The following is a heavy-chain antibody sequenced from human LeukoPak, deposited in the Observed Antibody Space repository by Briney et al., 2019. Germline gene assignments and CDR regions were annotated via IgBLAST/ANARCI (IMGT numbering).Heavy chain of an antibody. CDR2: IYSGGST. V-gene: IGHV3-53*01. Sequence: GGSLRLSCAASGFTVSSNYMSWVRQDPGKGLEWVSIIYSGGSTYYADSVKGRFTISRDDSKNTLYLQMNSLRAEDTAVYYCARVPIASSSGDYRYGMDVWGQGTTVTVSS. CDR3: ARVPIASSSGDYRYGMDV. J-gene: IGHJ6*02. D-gene: IGHD6-6*01. CDR1: GFTVSSNY.